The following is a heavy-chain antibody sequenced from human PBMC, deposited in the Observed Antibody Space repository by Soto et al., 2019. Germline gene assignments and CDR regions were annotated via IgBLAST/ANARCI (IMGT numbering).Heavy chain of an antibody. J-gene: IGHJ4*02. D-gene: IGHD3-10*01. CDR1: GFTFTSYA. CDR3: ARVPPWGNSAGDYYIQHYDS. CDR2: INGGSGNT. Sequence: ASVKVSCKSSGFTFTSYAIHWLRQAPGQRPQRMGWINGGSGNTKYSQDFQGRVTFTRDTFATTAYLELSSLRSEDTAVYYCARVPPWGNSAGDYYIQHYDSWGQGTPVTVSS. V-gene: IGHV1-3*01.